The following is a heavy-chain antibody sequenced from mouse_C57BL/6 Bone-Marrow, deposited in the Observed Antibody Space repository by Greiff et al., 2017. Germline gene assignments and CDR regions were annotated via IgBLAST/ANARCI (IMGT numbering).Heavy chain of an antibody. CDR1: GFNIKDDY. Sequence: EVKLMESGAELVRPGASVKLSCTASGFNIKDDYMHWVKQRPEQGLEWIGWIDPENGDTEYAPKFQGKATITADNSSNTAYLQLSSLTSEDTAVYYCTTGAFECLYYYAMDYGGQGTSVTVSS. J-gene: IGHJ4*01. V-gene: IGHV14-4*01. CDR2: IDPENGDT. CDR3: TTGAFECLYYYAMDY.